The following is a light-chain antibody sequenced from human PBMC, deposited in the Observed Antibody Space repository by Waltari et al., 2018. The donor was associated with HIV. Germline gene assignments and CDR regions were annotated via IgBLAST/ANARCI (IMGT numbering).Light chain of an antibody. CDR2: DVS. V-gene: IGKV3-15*01. J-gene: IGKJ4*01. CDR1: QSVNTN. Sequence: IVMTQSPATLSVSPGERATLSCRAIQSVNTNLAWYQQKPGQAPRLLIYDVSTRATGIPARFSGSGSGTEFTLTISSLQSEDFAIYYCQQYNNWLTFGGGTKVEIK. CDR3: QQYNNWLT.